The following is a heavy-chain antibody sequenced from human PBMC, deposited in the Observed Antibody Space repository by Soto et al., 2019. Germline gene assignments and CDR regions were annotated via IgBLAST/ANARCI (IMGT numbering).Heavy chain of an antibody. J-gene: IGHJ5*02. CDR1: GYTFTSYG. D-gene: IGHD3-22*01. CDR3: AIFPPLYYYDSSAIEVMWFDP. Sequence: VASVKVSCKASGYTFTSYGISWVRQAPGQGLEWMGWISAYNGNTNYAQKLQGRVTMTTDTSTSTAYMELRSLRSDDTAVYYCAIFPPLYYYDSSAIEVMWFDPCGQGTLVTVSS. V-gene: IGHV1-18*01. CDR2: ISAYNGNT.